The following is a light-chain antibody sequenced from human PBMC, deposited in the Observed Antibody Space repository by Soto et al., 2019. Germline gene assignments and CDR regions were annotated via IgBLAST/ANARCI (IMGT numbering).Light chain of an antibody. CDR2: EAS. J-gene: IGKJ1*01. CDR3: QQNQSYSRT. CDR1: QTFSSW. Sequence: LITQSPSTLSGSVAGRVTITCRASQTFSSWLDWYQQKPGKAHKLLIYEASTLKSGVPSRFSGSGSGTGGTLTISSLQPDDCATYYGQQNQSYSRTFGQGTKVDIK. V-gene: IGKV1-5*03.